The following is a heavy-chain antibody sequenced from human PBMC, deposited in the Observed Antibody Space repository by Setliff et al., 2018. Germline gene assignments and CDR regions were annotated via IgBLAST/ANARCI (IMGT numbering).Heavy chain of an antibody. D-gene: IGHD3-3*01. CDR2: IFYSGDT. CDR1: GGSVRSHY. CDR3: ARMSGFLYMDV. J-gene: IGHJ6*03. Sequence: ETLSLTCTVSGGSVRSHYWSWIRHSPGKGLEWIGFIFYSGDTKSNPSLKSRVTMSVDTSKNQFSLQLSSVTAADTAVYYCARMSGFLYMDVWGKGTPVTVSS. V-gene: IGHV4-59*02.